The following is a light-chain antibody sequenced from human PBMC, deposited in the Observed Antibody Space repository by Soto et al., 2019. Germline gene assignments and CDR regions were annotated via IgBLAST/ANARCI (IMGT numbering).Light chain of an antibody. Sequence: ESKSTECPGTVSLYTGEEATLSCRAGRTVTTRYLAWYQQRPGQSPRLLIYGASNRATGIPDRFSGSGSGTDFTLTISGLESEDFAVYYCQQYGNWPLTFGGGTNVDIK. CDR3: QQYGNWPLT. V-gene: IGKV3-20*01. J-gene: IGKJ4*01. CDR2: GAS. CDR1: RTVTTRY.